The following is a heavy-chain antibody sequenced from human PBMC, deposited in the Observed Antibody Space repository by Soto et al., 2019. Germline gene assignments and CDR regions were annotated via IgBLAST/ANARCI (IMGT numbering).Heavy chain of an antibody. V-gene: IGHV4-39*01. Sequence: QLQLQESGPGLVRPSETLSLTCTVSGGSIANNNYFWGWVRQPPGKGLEWIGSAAYSGGTYKNPSLKSRVTVSVDTSKNQFSLKLTSVTAADTAVYYCAKVVVGATSHSDFDSWCQGTLVTVSS. CDR3: AKVVVGATSHSDFDS. D-gene: IGHD2-15*01. J-gene: IGHJ4*02. CDR2: AAYSGGT. CDR1: GGSIANNNYF.